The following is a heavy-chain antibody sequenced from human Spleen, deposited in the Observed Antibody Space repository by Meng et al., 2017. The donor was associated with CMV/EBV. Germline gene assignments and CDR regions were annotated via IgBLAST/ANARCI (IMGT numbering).Heavy chain of an antibody. CDR3: ARESTSYYYGMDV. V-gene: IGHV3-30*04. Sequence: GGSLRLSCAASGFSFSSYVMHWVRQAPGKGLEWVAVISYDGSNKYYGDSVKGRFTISRDNSKNTLYLQMNSLRAEDTAVYYCARESTSYYYGMDVWGQGTTVTVSS. CDR1: GFSFSSYV. CDR2: ISYDGSNK. J-gene: IGHJ6*02.